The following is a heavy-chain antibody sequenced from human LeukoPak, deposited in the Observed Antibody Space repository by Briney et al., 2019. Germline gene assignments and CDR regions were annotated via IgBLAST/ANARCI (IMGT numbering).Heavy chain of an antibody. CDR2: IYHSGST. V-gene: IGHV4-30-2*01. J-gene: IGHJ4*02. CDR1: GGSISSGGYS. Sequence: PSETLSLTCAVSGGSISSGGYSWRWPRQPPGKGLEWIVYIYHSGSTYYHPSLKSRVTISVDRSKNQFSLKLSSVTAADTAVYYCARAYYECFDYWGQGTLVTVSS. CDR3: ARAYYECFDY. D-gene: IGHD3-22*01.